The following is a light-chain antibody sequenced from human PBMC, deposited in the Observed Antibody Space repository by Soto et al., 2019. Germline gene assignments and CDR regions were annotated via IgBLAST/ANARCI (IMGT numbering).Light chain of an antibody. Sequence: DIQLTQSPSFLSASVGDRVTITCRASQDIGTYLAWYQQTPGRPPKGLVYAASTLQSGVPSRFSGSGSGTKFNLKISSLQHEDFATYYCQYYNSYPHPFGQGTKLEI. V-gene: IGKV1-9*01. J-gene: IGKJ2*01. CDR3: QYYNSYPHP. CDR1: QDIGTY. CDR2: AAS.